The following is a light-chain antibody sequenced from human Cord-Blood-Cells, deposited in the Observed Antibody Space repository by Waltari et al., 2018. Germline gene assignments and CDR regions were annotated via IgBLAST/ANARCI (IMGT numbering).Light chain of an antibody. Sequence: DIQMTQSPSSLSASVGDRVPITCRASQSISSYLNWYQQKPGKAPKLLIYAASSLQSGVATRFSGSGSWTDFTLTISSLQPEDFATYYCQQSYSTPPWTFGQGTKVEIK. CDR2: AAS. CDR1: QSISSY. CDR3: QQSYSTPPWT. V-gene: IGKV1-39*01. J-gene: IGKJ1*01.